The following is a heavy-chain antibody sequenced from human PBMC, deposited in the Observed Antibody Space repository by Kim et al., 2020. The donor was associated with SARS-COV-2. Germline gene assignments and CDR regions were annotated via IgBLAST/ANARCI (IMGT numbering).Heavy chain of an antibody. CDR2: IKQDGSEK. D-gene: IGHD3-22*01. Sequence: GGSLRLSCAASGFTFSSYWMSWVRQAPGKGLEWVANIKQDGSEKYYVDSVKGRFTISRDNAKNSLYLQMNSLRAEDTAVYYCARDRSITMIVSPLRYWGRGTRGTVSS. CDR3: ARDRSITMIVSPLRY. J-gene: IGHJ4*02. CDR1: GFTFSSYW. V-gene: IGHV3-7*01.